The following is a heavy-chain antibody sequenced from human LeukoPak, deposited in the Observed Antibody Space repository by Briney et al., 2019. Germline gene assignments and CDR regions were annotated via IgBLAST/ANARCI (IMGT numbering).Heavy chain of an antibody. CDR3: ARGNRGISSNWFDP. Sequence: SETLSLTCTVSGGSISSSSYYWGWIRQPPGKGLEWIGSIYYSGSTYYNPSLKSRVTISVDTSKNQFSLKLSSVTAADTAVYYCARGNRGISSNWFDPWGQGTLVTVSS. CDR2: IYYSGST. CDR1: GGSISSSSYY. V-gene: IGHV4-39*07. D-gene: IGHD3-3*01. J-gene: IGHJ5*02.